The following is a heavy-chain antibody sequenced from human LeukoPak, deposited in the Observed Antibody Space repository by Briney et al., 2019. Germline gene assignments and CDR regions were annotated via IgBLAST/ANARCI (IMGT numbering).Heavy chain of an antibody. CDR2: FDTEDDET. V-gene: IGHV1-24*01. CDR3: ATDKPGTVTDAFDI. CDR1: GSPLTELS. Sequence: PGASVKVSSKVSGSPLTELSMHWVRRAPGKGVEGRGGFDTEDDETIYAQKLQGRVTMTEDTSTDTAYMELSSLRSEDTAVYYCATDKPGTVTDAFDIWGQGTMVTVS. D-gene: IGHD4-17*01. J-gene: IGHJ3*02.